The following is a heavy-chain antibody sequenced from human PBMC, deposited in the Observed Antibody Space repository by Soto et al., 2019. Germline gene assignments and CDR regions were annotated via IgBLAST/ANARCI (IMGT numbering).Heavy chain of an antibody. CDR3: ARDFAYFDS. V-gene: IGHV4-34*11. D-gene: IGHD3-3*01. CDR1: GGSFSGYY. Sequence: PWETLSLTCAVYGGSFSGYYWSWIRQPPGKGLEWIGYVYHTGRTSYNPSLKSRVSISMDTSKNQFSLNLDSVTAADTAVYFCARDFAYFDSWGQGTLVTVS. J-gene: IGHJ4*02. CDR2: VYHTGRT.